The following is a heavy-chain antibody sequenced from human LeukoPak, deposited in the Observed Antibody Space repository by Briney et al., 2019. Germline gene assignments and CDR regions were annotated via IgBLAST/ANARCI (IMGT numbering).Heavy chain of an antibody. CDR2: IYYSGSS. V-gene: IGHV4-59*08. CDR1: GGSISGYH. D-gene: IGHD3-22*01. CDR3: ARRGGYKNRYFDY. Sequence: SETLSLTCNVSGGSISGYHWSWIRQPPGKGLEWLGYIYYSGSSNYNPSLKSRVTMSADTSKNQFSLKLSSVTAADTAVYYCARRGGYKNRYFDYWGQGTLVTVSS. J-gene: IGHJ4*02.